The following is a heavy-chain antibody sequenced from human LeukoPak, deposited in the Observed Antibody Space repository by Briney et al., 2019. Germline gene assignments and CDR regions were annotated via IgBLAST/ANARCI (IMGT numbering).Heavy chain of an antibody. V-gene: IGHV3-23*01. Sequence: GGSLRLSCAASGFTFSSYAMNWVRQAPGKGLAWVSSISGSGRSTYYADSVKGRFTISRDTSKTTLYLQMNSLRAEDTAVYYCVKPLRSSSGAFDIWGQGTMVTVSS. D-gene: IGHD6-6*01. J-gene: IGHJ3*02. CDR1: GFTFSSYA. CDR2: ISGSGRST. CDR3: VKPLRSSSGAFDI.